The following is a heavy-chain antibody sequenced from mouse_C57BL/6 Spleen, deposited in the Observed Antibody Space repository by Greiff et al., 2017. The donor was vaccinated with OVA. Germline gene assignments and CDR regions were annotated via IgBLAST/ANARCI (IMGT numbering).Heavy chain of an antibody. Sequence: VQRVESGAELVKPGASVKLSCKASGYTFTEYTIHWVKQRSGQGLEWIGWFYPGSGSIKYNEKFKDKATLTADKSSSTVYMELSRLTSEDSAVYFCARHEGLRLYFDYWGQGTTLTVSS. D-gene: IGHD1-1*01. CDR3: ARHEGLRLYFDY. CDR2: FYPGSGSI. J-gene: IGHJ2*01. CDR1: GYTFTEYT. V-gene: IGHV1-62-2*01.